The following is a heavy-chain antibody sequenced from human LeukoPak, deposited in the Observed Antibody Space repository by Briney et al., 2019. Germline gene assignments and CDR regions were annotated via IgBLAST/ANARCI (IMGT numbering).Heavy chain of an antibody. D-gene: IGHD3-10*01. CDR1: GYSFTSYW. V-gene: IGHV5-51*01. CDR2: IYPGDSDT. CDR3: ARITMVRGVITGAFDI. J-gene: IGHJ3*02. Sequence: GESLKISCKGSGYSFTSYWIGWVRQMPGKGLEWMGIIYPGDSDTRYSPSFQGQGTISADKSISTAYLQWSSLKASDTAMYYCARITMVRGVITGAFDIWGQGTMVTVSS.